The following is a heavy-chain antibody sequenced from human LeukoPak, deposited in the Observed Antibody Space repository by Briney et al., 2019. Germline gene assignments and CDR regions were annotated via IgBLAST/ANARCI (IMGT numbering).Heavy chain of an antibody. J-gene: IGHJ3*02. V-gene: IGHV3-64*01. CDR1: GFTFSSYW. Sequence: GGSLRLSCAASGFTFSSYWMHWVRQAPGKGLECVAAITTNGGSTYYANSVKGRFTISRDNSKNTLYLQMGSLRAEDMAVYYCARKGEALDMWGQGTMVTVSS. CDR2: ITTNGGST. CDR3: ARKGEALDM.